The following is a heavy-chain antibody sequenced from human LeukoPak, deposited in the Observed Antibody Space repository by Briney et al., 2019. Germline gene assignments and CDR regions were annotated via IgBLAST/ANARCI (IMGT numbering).Heavy chain of an antibody. V-gene: IGHV3-74*01. D-gene: IGHD2-2*02. J-gene: IGHJ4*02. Sequence: GGSLRLSCAASGFTFSDYYMNWVRQAPGKGLVWVSHINSDGSTTGYADSVKGRFTISRDNAQNTLYLQMNSLRAEDTAVYYCARGTALQDYWGQGTLVTVSS. CDR3: ARGTALQDY. CDR1: GFTFSDYY. CDR2: INSDGSTT.